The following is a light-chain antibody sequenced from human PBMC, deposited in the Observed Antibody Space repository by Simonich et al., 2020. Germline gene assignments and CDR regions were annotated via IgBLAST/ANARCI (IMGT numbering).Light chain of an antibody. Sequence: AIQLTQSPSSLSASVGDRVTITCRASQVISSALAWYQQKPGKAPKLLLYDASSLESGVPSRFSGSGSGTDFTLTISSLQPEDFATYYCQQFNSYPRTFGPGTKVDIK. J-gene: IGKJ3*01. V-gene: IGKV1-13*02. CDR1: QVISSA. CDR3: QQFNSYPRT. CDR2: DAS.